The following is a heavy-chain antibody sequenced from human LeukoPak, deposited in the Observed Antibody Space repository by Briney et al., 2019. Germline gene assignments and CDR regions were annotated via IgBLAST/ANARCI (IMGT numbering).Heavy chain of an antibody. J-gene: IGHJ4*02. CDR1: GYSISSGYY. V-gene: IGHV4-38-2*02. CDR3: ARFPTYYYDSSGQTVDY. Sequence: SETLSLTCTVSGYSISSGYYWGWIRQPPGKGLEWIGSIYHSGSTYYNPSLKSRVTISVDTSKNQFSLKLSSVTAADTAVYYCARFPTYYYDSSGQTVDYWGQGTLVTVSS. D-gene: IGHD3-22*01. CDR2: IYHSGST.